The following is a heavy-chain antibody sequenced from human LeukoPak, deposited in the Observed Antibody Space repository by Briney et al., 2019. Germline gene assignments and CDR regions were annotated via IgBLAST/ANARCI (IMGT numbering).Heavy chain of an antibody. CDR2: INPYSGDT. Sequence: VASVKVSCKASGYTFTGYHIHWVRQAPGQGLELMGRINPYSGDTNFAQKFQGRVTMTRDTSITTAYMDLSSLTPDDTAVYFCARDQGSLTRSWYTGYWGQGTQVTVSS. CDR1: GYTFTGYH. D-gene: IGHD6-13*01. J-gene: IGHJ4*02. CDR3: ARDQGSLTRSWYTGY. V-gene: IGHV1-2*06.